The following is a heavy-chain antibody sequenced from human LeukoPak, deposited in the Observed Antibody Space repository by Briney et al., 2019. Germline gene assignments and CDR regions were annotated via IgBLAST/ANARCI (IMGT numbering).Heavy chain of an antibody. CDR3: ARLYGDYEPLDY. Sequence: PSETLSLTCTVSGGSISSYYWSWIRQPPGKGLEWIGYIYYSGSTNYNPSLKSRVTISVDTSKNQFSLKLSSVTAADTAVYYCARLYGDYEPLDYWGQGTLVTVSS. CDR1: GGSISSYY. CDR2: IYYSGST. D-gene: IGHD4-17*01. V-gene: IGHV4-59*01. J-gene: IGHJ4*02.